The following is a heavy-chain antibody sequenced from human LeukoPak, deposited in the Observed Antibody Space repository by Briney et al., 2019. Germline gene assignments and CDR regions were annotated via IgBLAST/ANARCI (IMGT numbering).Heavy chain of an antibody. V-gene: IGHV1-3*01. CDR2: INAGNGNT. CDR1: GYTFTSYA. Sequence: ASVKVSCKASGYTFTSYAMHWVRQAPGQRLEWMGWINAGNGNTEYSQKFQGRVTITRDTSANTAYMELSSLKSEDTAVYYCAKDRDYSNFVHYFFDYWGQGTLVTVSS. J-gene: IGHJ4*02. CDR3: AKDRDYSNFVHYFFDY. D-gene: IGHD4-11*01.